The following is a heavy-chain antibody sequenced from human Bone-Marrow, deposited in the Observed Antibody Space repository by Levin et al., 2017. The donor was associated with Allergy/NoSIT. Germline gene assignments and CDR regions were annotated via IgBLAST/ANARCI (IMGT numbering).Heavy chain of an antibody. CDR3: ARQLGPTTITADYYGMDA. D-gene: IGHD3-22*01. Sequence: SQTLSLTCTVSGASMNFYYWMWIRQPAGKGLEWIGRVYAGGSTNYSPSLKSRVTISVDTSKNQFSLRLTSVTAADTAVYYCARQLGPTTITADYYGMDAWGQGTTVTVSS. J-gene: IGHJ6*02. V-gene: IGHV4-4*07. CDR1: GASMNFYY. CDR2: VYAGGST.